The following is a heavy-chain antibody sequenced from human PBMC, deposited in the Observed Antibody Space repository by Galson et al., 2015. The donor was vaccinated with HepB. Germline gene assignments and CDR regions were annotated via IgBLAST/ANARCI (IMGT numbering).Heavy chain of an antibody. V-gene: IGHV3-30-3*01. CDR3: ARGSVGATSSAFPNSYGMDV. D-gene: IGHD1-26*01. J-gene: IGHJ6*02. CDR2: ISYDGGNK. Sequence: SLRLSCAASGFTFSSYAMHWVRQAPGKGLEWVSVISYDGGNKYYADSVKGRFTISRDNSKNSLYLQMNSLRDEDTAVYYCARGSVGATSSAFPNSYGMDVWGQGTTVTVSS. CDR1: GFTFSSYA.